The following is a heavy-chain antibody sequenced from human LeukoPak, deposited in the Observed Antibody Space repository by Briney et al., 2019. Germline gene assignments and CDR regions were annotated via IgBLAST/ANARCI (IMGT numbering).Heavy chain of an antibody. V-gene: IGHV3-23*01. D-gene: IGHD2-15*01. J-gene: IGHJ4*02. CDR3: AKGAVVVAASDY. CDR1: GFTFSTYA. Sequence: GGSLRLSCAASGFTFSTYAMTWVRQAPGKGLEWVSGVSGNGGSKYYADSVKGRFTISRDNSKNTLYLQMNSLRAEDTAVYYCAKGAVVVAASDYWGQGTLVTVSS. CDR2: VSGNGGSK.